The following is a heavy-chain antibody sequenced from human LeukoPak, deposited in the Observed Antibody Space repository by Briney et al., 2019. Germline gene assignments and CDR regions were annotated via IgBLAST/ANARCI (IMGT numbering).Heavy chain of an antibody. V-gene: IGHV3-66*01. CDR2: IYSGGST. J-gene: IGHJ4*02. CDR3: ARAGSLRGVSI. CDR1: GFTVSSNY. D-gene: IGHD3-10*01. Sequence: GGSLRLSCAASGFTVSSNYMSWVRQAPGKGLEWVSVIYSGGSTYYADSVKGRFTISRDNPKNTLYLQMNSLRAEDTAVYYCARAGSLRGVSIWGQGTLVTVSS.